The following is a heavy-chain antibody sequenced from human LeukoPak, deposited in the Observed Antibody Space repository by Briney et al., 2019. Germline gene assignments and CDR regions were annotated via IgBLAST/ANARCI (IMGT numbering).Heavy chain of an antibody. D-gene: IGHD3-10*01. J-gene: IGHJ6*03. V-gene: IGHV3-66*01. CDR2: IYGGGTQ. Sequence: GRSMTLSWEVSGFTVSSNYMSWVRQAPGKGLGWVSSIYGGGTQYYADCVKAGLTISRDNSKNTLYLQMNCLRDEDTAVYYCARGWELLWFGGYYYYMDVWGKGTTVTISS. CDR1: GFTVSSNY. CDR3: ARGWELLWFGGYYYYMDV.